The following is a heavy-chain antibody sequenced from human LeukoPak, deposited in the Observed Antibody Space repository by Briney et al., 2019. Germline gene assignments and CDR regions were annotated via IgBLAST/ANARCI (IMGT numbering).Heavy chain of an antibody. V-gene: IGHV4-61*02. CDR1: GGSISSGSYY. CDR3: ARGGDTALGHGIDY. CDR2: IYTSGST. J-gene: IGHJ4*02. Sequence: PSETLSLTRTVSGGSISSGSYYWSWIRQPAGKGLEWIGRIYTSGSTNYNPSLKSRVTISVDTSKNQFSLKLSSVTAADTAVYYCARGGDTALGHGIDYWGQGTLVTVSS. D-gene: IGHD5-18*01.